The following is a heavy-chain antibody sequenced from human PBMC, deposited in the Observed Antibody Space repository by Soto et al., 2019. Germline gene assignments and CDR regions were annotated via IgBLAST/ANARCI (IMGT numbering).Heavy chain of an antibody. D-gene: IGHD3-3*01. V-gene: IGHV3-21*01. Sequence: GGSLRLSCAASGFTFSSYSMNWVRQAPGKGLEWVSSISSSSSYIYYADRVKGRFTISRDNAKNSLYLQMNSLRAEDTAVYYCARDRRYDFWSGELDYWGQGTLVTVSS. J-gene: IGHJ4*02. CDR1: GFTFSSYS. CDR3: ARDRRYDFWSGELDY. CDR2: ISSSSSYI.